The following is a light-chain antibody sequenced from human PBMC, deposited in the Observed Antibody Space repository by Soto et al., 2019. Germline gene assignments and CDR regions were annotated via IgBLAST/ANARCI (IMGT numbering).Light chain of an antibody. Sequence: EIVMTQSPATLSVSPGGRATLSCRASQSVSSYLAWYQQRPGQPPRLLIYRASTRATGIPARFSGSGSGTEFSLTISSLQSEDFAVYYCQQYNTWPPRYTLGQGTKLES. V-gene: IGKV3-15*01. CDR1: QSVSSY. J-gene: IGKJ2*01. CDR2: RAS. CDR3: QQYNTWPPRYT.